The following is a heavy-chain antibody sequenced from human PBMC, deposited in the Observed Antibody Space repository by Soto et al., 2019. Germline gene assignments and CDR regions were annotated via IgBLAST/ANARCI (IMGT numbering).Heavy chain of an antibody. CDR1: GFTFSSYG. V-gene: IGHV3-33*01. D-gene: IGHD3-10*01. J-gene: IGHJ4*02. Sequence: QVQLVESGGGVVQPGRSLRLSCAASGFTFSSYGMHWVRQAPGKGLEWVAVIWYDGSNKYYADSVKGRFTISRDNSKNTLDLQMNSLRAEDTAVYYCARDGYYYGSGSYYSDYYFDYWGQGTLVTVSS. CDR2: IWYDGSNK. CDR3: ARDGYYYGSGSYYSDYYFDY.